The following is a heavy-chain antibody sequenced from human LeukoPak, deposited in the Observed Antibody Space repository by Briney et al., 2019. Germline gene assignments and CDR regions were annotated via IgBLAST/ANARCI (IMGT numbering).Heavy chain of an antibody. V-gene: IGHV1-18*01. CDR2: ISAYNCNT. Sequence: ASVKVSCKASGYTFTSYGISWGRQSPGQGLEWMGWISAYNCNTNYAQKLQGRVTMTTDTSTSTAYMELRSLRSDDTAVYYCARVAPSCYYYYIDVWGKGTTVTISS. CDR3: ARVAPSCYYYYIDV. D-gene: IGHD5-12*01. CDR1: GYTFTSYG. J-gene: IGHJ6*03.